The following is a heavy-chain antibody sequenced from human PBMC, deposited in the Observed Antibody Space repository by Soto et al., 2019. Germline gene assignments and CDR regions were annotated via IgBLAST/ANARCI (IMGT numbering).Heavy chain of an antibody. J-gene: IGHJ4*02. CDR2: IYSGGST. Sequence: GGSLRLSCAASGFTVSSNYMSWVRQAPGKGLEWVSVIYSGGSTYYADSVKGRFTISIDNSKNTLYLQMNSLRAEDTAVYYCARLATRYYFDYWGQGTLVTVSS. CDR1: GFTVSSNY. CDR3: ARLATRYYFDY. V-gene: IGHV3-53*05. D-gene: IGHD1-1*01.